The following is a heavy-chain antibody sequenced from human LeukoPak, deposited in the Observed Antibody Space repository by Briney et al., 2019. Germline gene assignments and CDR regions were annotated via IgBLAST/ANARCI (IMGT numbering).Heavy chain of an antibody. CDR1: GFTFSTFG. V-gene: IGHV3-33*01. Sequence: GGSLRLSCATAGFTFSTFGIHWVRQTPGKGLEWVAIIWFDGSDKYYADSVKGRVTISRDNSKNTLYLQMNSLRAEDTAVYYCARHASGHYFDSWGQGTLVTVSS. CDR2: IWFDGSDK. J-gene: IGHJ4*02. D-gene: IGHD2-15*01. CDR3: ARHASGHYFDS.